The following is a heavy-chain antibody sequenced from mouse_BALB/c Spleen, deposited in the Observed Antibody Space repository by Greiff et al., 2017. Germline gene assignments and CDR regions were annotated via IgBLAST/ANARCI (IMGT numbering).Heavy chain of an antibody. J-gene: IGHJ4*01. D-gene: IGHD1-1*01. CDR2: ISYDGSN. V-gene: IGHV3-6*02. CDR3: ASFITTVHYAMDY. Sequence: VQLKESGPGLVKPSQSLSLTCSVTGYSITSGYYWNWIRQFPGNKLEWMGYISYDGSNNYNPSLKNRISITRDTSKNQFFLKLNSVTTEDTATYYCASFITTVHYAMDYWGQGTSVTVSS. CDR1: GYSITSGYY.